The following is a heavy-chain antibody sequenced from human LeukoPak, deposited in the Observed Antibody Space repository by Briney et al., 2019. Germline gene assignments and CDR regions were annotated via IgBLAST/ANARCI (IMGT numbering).Heavy chain of an antibody. CDR3: ARDLGTAGRPYDY. CDR2: IYYSGST. D-gene: IGHD6-13*01. CDR1: GGSISSYY. Sequence: SETLSLTCTVSGGSISSYYWSWIRQPPGKGLEWIGYIYYSGSTNYNPSLKSRVTMSVDTSKNQFSLDLTSVTAADTAVYYCARDLGTAGRPYDYWGQGTLVTVSS. J-gene: IGHJ4*02. V-gene: IGHV4-59*12.